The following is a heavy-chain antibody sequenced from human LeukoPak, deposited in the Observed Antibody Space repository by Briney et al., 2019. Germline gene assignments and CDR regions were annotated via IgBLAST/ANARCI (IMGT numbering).Heavy chain of an antibody. CDR1: GFTFSRYW. Sequence: PGGSLRLSCTTSGFTFSRYWMNWVRQAPGKGPEWVANIKEDGTEKYYVDSVKGRFTISRDNVKNSLYLQMNNLRDDDTAVYYCAREASAHDFWGQGTLVTVSS. CDR3: AREASAHDF. V-gene: IGHV3-7*01. J-gene: IGHJ4*02. CDR2: IKEDGTEK.